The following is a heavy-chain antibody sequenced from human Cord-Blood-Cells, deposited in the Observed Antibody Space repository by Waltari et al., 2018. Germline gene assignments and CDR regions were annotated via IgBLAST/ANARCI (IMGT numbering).Heavy chain of an antibody. CDR2: INPNSGGT. CDR1: GHTFTAHY. CDR3: ARAFDAFDI. V-gene: IGHV1-2*02. J-gene: IGHJ3*02. Sequence: QVQLVQSGGEVKTPGASVQVHCKASGHTFTAHYMPWVRQAPEPGVEGMGWINPNSGGTNYAQKFQGRVTMTRYTAISTAHMELRRLRSDDTAVYYCARAFDAFDIWGQGTMVTVSS.